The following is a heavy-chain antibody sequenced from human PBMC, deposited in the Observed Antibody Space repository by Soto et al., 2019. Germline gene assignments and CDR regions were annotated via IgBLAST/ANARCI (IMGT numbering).Heavy chain of an antibody. V-gene: IGHV3-33*01. CDR2: IWYDGSNK. D-gene: IGHD2-2*01. J-gene: IGHJ6*03. CDR3: ARVSIVVVAAAMIYYYYYMGV. Sequence: GGALRLSCAASGFTFSSYGMHWVRQAPGKGLEWVAVIWYDGSNKYYADSVKGRFTISRDNSKNTLYLQMNSLRAEDTAVYSCARVSIVVVAAAMIYYYYYMGVWGKGTTVTV. CDR1: GFTFSSYG.